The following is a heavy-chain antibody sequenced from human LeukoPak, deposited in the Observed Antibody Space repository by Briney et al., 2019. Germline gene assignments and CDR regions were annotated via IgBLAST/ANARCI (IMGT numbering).Heavy chain of an antibody. CDR3: TRVIVATKDY. J-gene: IGHJ4*02. V-gene: IGHV3-49*03. Sequence: GGSLRLSCTGSGFMLGDYAMNWFRQAPGKGLEWVGFIRSKAYGGTTEYAASVKGRFTISRDDSKSIAYLQMNSLKTEDTAVYYCTRVIVATKDYWGQGTLVTVSS. D-gene: IGHD5-12*01. CDR2: IRSKAYGGTT. CDR1: GFMLGDYA.